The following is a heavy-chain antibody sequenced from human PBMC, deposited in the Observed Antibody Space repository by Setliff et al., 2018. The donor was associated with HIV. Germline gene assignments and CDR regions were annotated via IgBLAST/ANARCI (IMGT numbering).Heavy chain of an antibody. J-gene: IGHJ4*02. D-gene: IGHD3-16*01. CDR2: SYYSSRT. V-gene: IGHV4-39*02. Sequence: SETLSLTCTVSDASISTSNFLWGWIRQSPGKGLEWIGSSYYSSRTYYNPSLKNRVTISADTSKNHLSLKLASLTAADTAVYYCGRLETGPATSAYGPFNSWGQGKMVTVSS. CDR3: GRLETGPATSAYGPFNS. CDR1: DASISTSNFL.